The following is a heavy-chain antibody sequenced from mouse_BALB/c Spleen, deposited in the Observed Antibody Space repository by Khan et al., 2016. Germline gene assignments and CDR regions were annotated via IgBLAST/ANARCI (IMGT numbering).Heavy chain of an antibody. Sequence: EVQLVESGGGVVMPGGSLKGTCAASGFTFSSYTRSWVRQNPEKRLVWVATISSGGSYTYYPDSVKGRFTISRDTAQHTLYLQMSSRKSVVTAMFVGTRGDYFPYWGQGTLVSVSA. CDR1: GFTFSSYT. D-gene: IGHD2-4*01. V-gene: IGHV5-6-4*01. J-gene: IGHJ3*01. CDR3: TRGDYFPY. CDR2: ISSGGSYT.